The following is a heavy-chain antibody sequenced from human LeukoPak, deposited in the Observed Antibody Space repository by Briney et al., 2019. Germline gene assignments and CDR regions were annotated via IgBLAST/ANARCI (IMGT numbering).Heavy chain of an antibody. CDR3: ARVHHSSSWGTDDC. CDR1: GFTFSSYE. CDR2: ISSSGSTI. V-gene: IGHV3-48*03. J-gene: IGHJ4*02. D-gene: IGHD6-13*01. Sequence: GRSLRLSCAASGFTFSSYEMNWVRQAPGKGLEWVSYISSSGSTIYYADSVKGRFTISRDNAKNSLYLHMNSLRAEDTAVYYCARVHHSSSWGTDDCWGQGTLVTVSS.